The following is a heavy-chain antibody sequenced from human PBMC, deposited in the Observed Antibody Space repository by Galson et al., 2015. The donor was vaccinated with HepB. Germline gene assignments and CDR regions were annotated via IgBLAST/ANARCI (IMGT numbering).Heavy chain of an antibody. CDR1: GYTFTSYY. V-gene: IGHV1-46*01. CDR2: INPSVGST. Sequence: SCKASGYTFTSYYMHWVRQAPGQGLEWMAIINPSVGSTSYAQKFQGRVTMTRDKSTSRVYMELSSLRYEGTTVYYCARAGPSYQLLTVDFDYWGQGTLVTVSS. D-gene: IGHD2-2*01. J-gene: IGHJ4*02. CDR3: ARAGPSYQLLTVDFDY.